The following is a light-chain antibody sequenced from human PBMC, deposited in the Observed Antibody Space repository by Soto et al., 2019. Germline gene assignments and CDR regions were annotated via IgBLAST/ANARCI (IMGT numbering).Light chain of an antibody. CDR2: EVT. J-gene: IGLJ1*01. CDR1: SSDVGIYNY. V-gene: IGLV2-14*01. CDR3: SSYTTSSTRV. Sequence: QSALTQPASVSGSPGQSIAISCTGSSSDVGIYNYVSWYQQHPGKVPKLIIYEVTNRPSGVSNRFSGSTSGTTASLTISGLQAEDEADYYCSSYTTSSTRVFGTGTKLTVL.